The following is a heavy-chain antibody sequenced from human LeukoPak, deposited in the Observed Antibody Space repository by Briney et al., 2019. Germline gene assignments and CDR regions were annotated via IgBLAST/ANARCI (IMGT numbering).Heavy chain of an antibody. J-gene: IGHJ3*02. V-gene: IGHV3-11*01. D-gene: IGHD2-21*01. CDR2: IGTSSTNT. CDR3: ARPCGGDCSFLDI. CDR1: GFTFSDWY. Sequence: GGSLRLSCAASGFTFSDWYVNWVRQAPGKGLEWISCIGTSSTNTHYADSVKGRFTISRDNTKNSVRLQLKNVRAEDTAVYYCARPCGGDCSFLDIWGQGTMVTVSS.